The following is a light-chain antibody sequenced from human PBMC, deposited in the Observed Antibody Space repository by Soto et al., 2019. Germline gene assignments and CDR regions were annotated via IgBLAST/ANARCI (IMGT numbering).Light chain of an antibody. CDR1: QGINSW. J-gene: IGKJ3*01. CDR2: AAS. CDR3: QRANSFPFA. V-gene: IGKV1-12*01. Sequence: EIQMTQSPSSVSASVGDRVTITCRASQGINSWLAWYQQKPGKAPKLLIYAASGLQSGVPSRFSGSGSGTDFTLTISSLQPEDFATDYCQRANSFPFAFGPGTTVHIK.